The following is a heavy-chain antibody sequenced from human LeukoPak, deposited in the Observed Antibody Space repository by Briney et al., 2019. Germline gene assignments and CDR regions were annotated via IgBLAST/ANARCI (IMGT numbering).Heavy chain of an antibody. J-gene: IGHJ4*02. Sequence: GSLRLSCAASGFTVSSNYMTWVRQVPGRGLEWVSVIYSGGSTYYADSVKGRFTISRDNSKNTLYLQVNSLRAEDTAVYYCARGYFWSGYCDYWGQGTLVTVSS. CDR3: ARGYFWSGYCDY. CDR2: IYSGGST. CDR1: GFTVSSNY. V-gene: IGHV3-66*01. D-gene: IGHD3-3*01.